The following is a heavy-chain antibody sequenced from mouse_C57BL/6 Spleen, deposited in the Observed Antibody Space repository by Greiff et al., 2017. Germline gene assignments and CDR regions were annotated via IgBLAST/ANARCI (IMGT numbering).Heavy chain of an antibody. Sequence: EVQRVESGGGLVKPGGSLKLSCAASGFTFSSYAMSWVRQTPEKRLEWVATISDGGSYTYYPDNVKGRFTISRDNAKNNLYLQMSHLKSEDTAMYYCAREGGLLHWYCDVWGTGTTVTVSS. J-gene: IGHJ1*03. CDR1: GFTFSSYA. V-gene: IGHV5-4*01. CDR3: AREGGLLHWYCDV. CDR2: ISDGGSYT. D-gene: IGHD3-1*01.